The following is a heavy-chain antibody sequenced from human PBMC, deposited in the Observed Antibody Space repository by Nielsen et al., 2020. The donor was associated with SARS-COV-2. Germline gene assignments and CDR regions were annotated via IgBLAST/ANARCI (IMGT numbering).Heavy chain of an antibody. V-gene: IGHV4-31*03. Sequence: SETLSLTCTVSGGSISSGGYYWSWIRQHPGKGLEWIGYIYYSGSTYYNPSLKSRVTISVDTSKNQFSLKLSSVTAADTAVYYCARAQPLYYYDSSGPYYFDYWGQGTLVTVSS. CDR3: ARAQPLYYYDSSGPYYFDY. J-gene: IGHJ4*02. CDR2: IYYSGST. CDR1: GGSISSGGYY. D-gene: IGHD3-22*01.